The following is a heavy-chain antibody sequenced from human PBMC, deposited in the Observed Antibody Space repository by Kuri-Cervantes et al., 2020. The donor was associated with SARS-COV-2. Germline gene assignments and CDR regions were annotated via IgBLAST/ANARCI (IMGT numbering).Heavy chain of an antibody. Sequence: GGSLRLSCAASGFTFSSYAMHWVRQAPGKGLEWASSISSSSSYIYYADSVKGRFTISRDNAKNSLYLQMNSLRAEDTAVYYCARAGVVVVAAVYYFDYWGQGTLVTVSS. V-gene: IGHV3-21*01. D-gene: IGHD2-15*01. CDR1: GFTFSSYA. CDR3: ARAGVVVVAAVYYFDY. J-gene: IGHJ4*02. CDR2: ISSSSSYI.